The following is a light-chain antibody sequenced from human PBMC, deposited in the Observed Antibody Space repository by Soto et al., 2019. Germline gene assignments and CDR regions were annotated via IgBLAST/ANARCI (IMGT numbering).Light chain of an antibody. V-gene: IGKV3-15*01. CDR1: QSVRSN. CDR3: QQRSNWPPGPLT. Sequence: EIVMSQSPATLSVSPGDWATLSCRASQSVRSNLAWYQQRPGQAPRLLIYAASTRATGIPARFSGSGSGTEFTLTISSLEPEDFAVYYCQQRSNWPPGPLTFGGGTKVDIK. J-gene: IGKJ4*01. CDR2: AAS.